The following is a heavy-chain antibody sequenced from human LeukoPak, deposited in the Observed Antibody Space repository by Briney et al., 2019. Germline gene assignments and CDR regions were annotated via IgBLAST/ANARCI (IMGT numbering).Heavy chain of an antibody. Sequence: SETLSLTCTVSGGSISSYYWSWIRQPPGKGLEWIGYIYYSGGTNYNPSLKSRVTISVDTSKNQFSLKLSSVTAADTAVYYCARDTVTGTTPGTFDYWGQGTLVTVSS. CDR1: GGSISSYY. J-gene: IGHJ4*02. CDR2: IYYSGGT. D-gene: IGHD1-20*01. V-gene: IGHV4-59*01. CDR3: ARDTVTGTTPGTFDY.